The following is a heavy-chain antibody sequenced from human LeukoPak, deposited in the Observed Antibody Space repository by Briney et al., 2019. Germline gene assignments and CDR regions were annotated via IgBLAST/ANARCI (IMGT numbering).Heavy chain of an antibody. CDR1: GYSISSSSYY. CDR2: IYYSGST. V-gene: IGHV4-39*01. D-gene: IGHD2-2*01. CDR3: ARRPRGCSSTSCPGYFDY. J-gene: IGHJ4*02. Sequence: SETLSLTCTVSGYSISSSSYYWGWIRQPPGKGLEWIGSIYYSGSTYYNPSLKSRVTISVDTSKNQFSLKLSSVTAADTAVYYCARRPRGCSSTSCPGYFDYWGQGTLVTVSS.